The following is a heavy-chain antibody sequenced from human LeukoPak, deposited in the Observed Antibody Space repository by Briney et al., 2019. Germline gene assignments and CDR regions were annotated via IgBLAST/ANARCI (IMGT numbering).Heavy chain of an antibody. D-gene: IGHD3-10*01. J-gene: IGHJ4*02. CDR2: IGGSGDHT. CDR1: GLTVSSNC. CDR3: TKEGASLVSGYFDC. Sequence: GGSLRLSCAASGLTVSSNCMSWVRQAPGKGLEWVAAIGGSGDHTFYADSVKGRFTISRDNSKNTLYLQMNSLRVEDAALYYCTKEGASLVSGYFDCWGQGTRVTVSS. V-gene: IGHV3-23*01.